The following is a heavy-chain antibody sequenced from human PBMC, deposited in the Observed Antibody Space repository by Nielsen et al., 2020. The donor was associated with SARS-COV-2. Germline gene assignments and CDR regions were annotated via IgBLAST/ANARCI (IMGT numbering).Heavy chain of an antibody. V-gene: IGHV4-34*01. CDR3: ARGWRATVVTRPYYYGMDV. J-gene: IGHJ6*02. CDR1: GGSFSGYY. Sequence: SETLSLTCAVYGGSFSGYYWSWIRQPPGKGLEWIGEINHSGSTNYNPSLKSRVTISVDTSKNQFSLKLSSVTAADTAVYYYARGWRATVVTRPYYYGMDVWGQGTTVTVSS. CDR2: INHSGST. D-gene: IGHD4-23*01.